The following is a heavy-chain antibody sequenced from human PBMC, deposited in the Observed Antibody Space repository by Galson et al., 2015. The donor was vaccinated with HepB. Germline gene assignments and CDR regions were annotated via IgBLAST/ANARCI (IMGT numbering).Heavy chain of an antibody. V-gene: IGHV3-7*03. Sequence: SLRLSCAASPFILNRFWMTWVRQAPGKGLEWVAIINPDGSQRYYADSLRGRLTISRDNALKSLYLQINSLRAEDTAVYYCATQDYGDIDFRGQGTLVTVSS. CDR2: INPDGSQR. CDR3: ATQDYGDIDF. D-gene: IGHD4-17*01. J-gene: IGHJ4*02. CDR1: PFILNRFW.